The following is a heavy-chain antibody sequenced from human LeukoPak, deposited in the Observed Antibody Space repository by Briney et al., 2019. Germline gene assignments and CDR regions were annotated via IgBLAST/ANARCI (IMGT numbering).Heavy chain of an antibody. J-gene: IGHJ4*02. CDR2: IKSKTDGGTT. CDR1: GFTFGNAW. CDR3: TTYSFRLPHDY. D-gene: IGHD2-21*01. Sequence: GSLILSCAASGFTFGNAWMSWVRQAPGKGLEWVGRIKSKTDGGTTDYAAPVKGRFTISRDDSKNTLYLQMNSLKTEDTAVYYCTTYSFRLPHDYWGQGTLVTVSS. V-gene: IGHV3-15*01.